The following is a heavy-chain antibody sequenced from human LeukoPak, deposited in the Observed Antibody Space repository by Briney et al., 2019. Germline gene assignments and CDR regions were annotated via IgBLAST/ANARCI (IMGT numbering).Heavy chain of an antibody. CDR1: GYTFTIYY. D-gene: IGHD3-22*01. CDR3: ARGGSTGYPFDY. CDR2: INPSGGTT. Sequence: ASLNVSCKASGYTFTIYYIHWVRQAPGQGLEWMGIINPSGGTTSYAQKFQGRVTMTSDTSTSTVYMELSSLRSEDTAVYYCARGGSTGYPFDYWGQGALVTVSS. J-gene: IGHJ4*02. V-gene: IGHV1-46*01.